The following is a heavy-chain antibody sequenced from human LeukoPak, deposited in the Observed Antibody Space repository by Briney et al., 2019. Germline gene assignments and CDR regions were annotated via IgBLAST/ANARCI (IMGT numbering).Heavy chain of an antibody. CDR2: INPNSGGT. J-gene: IGHJ6*03. CDR1: GYTFTGYY. Sequence: GASVKVSCKASGYTFTGYYMHWVRQAPGQGLEWMGWINPNSGGTNYAQKFQGRVTITRDTSISTAYMELSRLRSDDTAVYYCAAAAVCGGDCYYYYYYYMDVWGKGTTVTVSS. CDR3: AAAAVCGGDCYYYYYYYMDV. V-gene: IGHV1-2*02. D-gene: IGHD2-21*01.